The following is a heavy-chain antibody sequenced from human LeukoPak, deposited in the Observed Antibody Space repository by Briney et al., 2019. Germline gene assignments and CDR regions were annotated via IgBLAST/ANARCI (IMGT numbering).Heavy chain of an antibody. J-gene: IGHJ4*02. V-gene: IGHV3-69-1*01. CDR3: ARDTTYGGSYYFDY. CDR2: FSSYAMK. D-gene: IGHD1-26*01. Sequence: FSSYAMKYYADSVKGRFTISRDNAKNSLYLQMNSLRAEDTAVYYCARDTTYGGSYYFDYWGQGTLVTVSS.